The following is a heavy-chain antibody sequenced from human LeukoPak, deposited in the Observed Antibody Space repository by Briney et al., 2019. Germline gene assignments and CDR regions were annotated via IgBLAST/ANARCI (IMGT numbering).Heavy chain of an antibody. CDR1: RFTFGTYA. CDR2: ISGSGGTT. Sequence: GGSLRLSRAASRFTFGTYAMSWVRQAPEKGLEWVSAISGSGGTTKYADSVNGRFTISRDNSKNTLNLQMNSLSADDTAVYYCAKAYSTSWYHLAVSWGQGTLVTVSS. J-gene: IGHJ5*02. CDR3: AKAYSTSWYHLAVS. D-gene: IGHD6-13*01. V-gene: IGHV3-23*01.